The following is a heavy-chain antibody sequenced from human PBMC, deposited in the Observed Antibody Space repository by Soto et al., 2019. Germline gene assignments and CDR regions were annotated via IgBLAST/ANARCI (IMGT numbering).Heavy chain of an antibody. CDR3: ASSWSSPLEWFDP. Sequence: QLRLQQSGPGLVKPSETLSLTCTVSRGSISSSNYYWGWIRQPPGKGPEWIGSIYSSGRTYYNPSLKSRVTISVDTSKNQFSLKLSSVTAADTAVYYCASSWSSPLEWFDPWGQGTLVTVSS. D-gene: IGHD3-10*01. J-gene: IGHJ5*02. CDR2: IYSSGRT. V-gene: IGHV4-39*01. CDR1: RGSISSSNYY.